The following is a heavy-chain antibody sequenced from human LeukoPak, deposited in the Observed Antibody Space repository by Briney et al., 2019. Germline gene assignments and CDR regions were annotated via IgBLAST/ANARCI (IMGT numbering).Heavy chain of an antibody. CDR3: AKDAVAGARDYFDY. CDR1: GFTFSIYA. V-gene: IGHV3-23*01. Sequence: GGSLRLSCAASGFTFSIYAMSWVRQAPGKGLEWVSAISGGGADTYYADSVKGRFTISRDNSKNTLYLQMNSLSAEDTAVYYCAKDAVAGARDYFDYWGQGTLATVSS. J-gene: IGHJ4*02. CDR2: ISGGGADT. D-gene: IGHD6-19*01.